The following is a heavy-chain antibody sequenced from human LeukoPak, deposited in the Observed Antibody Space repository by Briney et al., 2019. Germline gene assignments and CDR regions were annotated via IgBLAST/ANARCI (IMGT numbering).Heavy chain of an antibody. Sequence: SQTLSLTCAISGDSVSADSATWNWIRQSPWRGLEWLGRTYYRSSRSKWSSDYALSVKSRITISPDTSKNEFSLQLNSVTPEDTAVYYCTRANHRAFDIWGQGTMVTVSS. CDR2: TYYRSSRSKWSS. J-gene: IGHJ3*02. CDR1: GDSVSADSAT. V-gene: IGHV6-1*01. CDR3: TRANHRAFDI.